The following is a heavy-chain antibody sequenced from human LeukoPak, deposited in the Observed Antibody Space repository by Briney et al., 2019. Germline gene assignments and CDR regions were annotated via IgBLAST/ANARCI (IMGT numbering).Heavy chain of an antibody. CDR1: GFTFSSYD. Sequence: GGSLRLSCAASGFTFSSYDMHWVRQATGKGLEWVSAIGTADDTYYPGSVKGRFTISRENAKNSLYLQMNSLRAEDTAVYYCARGPKYSSGWFPYYYYYYGMDVWGQGTTVTVSS. CDR3: ARGPKYSSGWFPYYYYYYGMDV. D-gene: IGHD6-19*01. J-gene: IGHJ6*02. CDR2: IGTADDT. V-gene: IGHV3-13*01.